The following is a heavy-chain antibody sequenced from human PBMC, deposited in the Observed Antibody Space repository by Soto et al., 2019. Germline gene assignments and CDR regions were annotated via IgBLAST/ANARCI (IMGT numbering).Heavy chain of an antibody. D-gene: IGHD6-19*01. V-gene: IGHV3-30-3*01. J-gene: IGHJ5*02. Sequence: QVQLVESGGGVVQPGRSLRLSCAASGFTFSSYAMHWVRQAPGKGLEWVAVISYDGSNKYYADFVKGRFTISRDNSRNTLYLQMNSLRAEDTAVYYSARDLEVAVAGAWGQGTLVSVSS. CDR2: ISYDGSNK. CDR1: GFTFSSYA. CDR3: ARDLEVAVAGA.